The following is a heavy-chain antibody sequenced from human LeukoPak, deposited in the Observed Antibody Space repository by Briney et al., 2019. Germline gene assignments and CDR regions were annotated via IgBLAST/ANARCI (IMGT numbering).Heavy chain of an antibody. CDR2: ISAYNGNT. Sequence: ASVKVSCKASGYTFTGYYMHWVRQAPGQGLEWMGWISAYNGNTNYAQKLQGRVTMTTDTSTSTAYMELRSLRSDDTAVYYCARVSWQDYYYYYGMDVWGQGTTVTVSS. CDR3: ARVSWQDYYYYYGMDV. V-gene: IGHV1-18*04. CDR1: GYTFTGYY. J-gene: IGHJ6*02. D-gene: IGHD5-12*01.